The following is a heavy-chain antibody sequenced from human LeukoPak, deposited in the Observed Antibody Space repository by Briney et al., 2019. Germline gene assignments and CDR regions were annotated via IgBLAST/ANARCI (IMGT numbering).Heavy chain of an antibody. J-gene: IGHJ4*02. CDR2: IYYSGST. Sequence: SETLSLTCTVSGGSISSYYWSWIRQPPGKGLEWIGYIYYSGSTNYNPSLKSRVTISVETSKNQFSLKLSSVTAADTAVYYCARVAYYYGSGSFFTYFDYWGQGTLVTVSS. V-gene: IGHV4-59*01. CDR1: GGSISSYY. D-gene: IGHD3-10*01. CDR3: ARVAYYYGSGSFFTYFDY.